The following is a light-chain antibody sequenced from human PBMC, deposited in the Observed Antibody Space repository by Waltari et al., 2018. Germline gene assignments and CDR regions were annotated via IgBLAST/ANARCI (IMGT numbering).Light chain of an antibody. CDR1: QSVLYSSNNKNY. CDR3: QQYYSTPWT. V-gene: IGKV4-1*01. CDR2: WAS. Sequence: DIVMTQSPDSLAVSLGERATINCKSSQSVLYSSNNKNYLAWYQQKSGQPPKLLIYWASTRESGVPDRFSGSGSATHFTLIISSLQAADVAVYYCQQYYSTPWTFGPGTKVEIK. J-gene: IGKJ1*01.